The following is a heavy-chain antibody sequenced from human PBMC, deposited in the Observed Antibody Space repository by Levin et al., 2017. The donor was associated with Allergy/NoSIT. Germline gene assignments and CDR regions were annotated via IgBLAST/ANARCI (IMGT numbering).Heavy chain of an antibody. CDR1: GFTFSSYS. J-gene: IGHJ4*02. V-gene: IGHV3-21*01. D-gene: IGHD1-26*01. CDR3: AREVGQPDY. Sequence: GGSLRLSCAASGFTFSSYSMNWVRQAPGKGLEWVSSISSSSSHIYYADSVKGRFVISRDNAKNSLYLQMNSLRVEDTAVYYCAREVGQPDYWGQGTLVTVSS. CDR2: ISSSSSHI.